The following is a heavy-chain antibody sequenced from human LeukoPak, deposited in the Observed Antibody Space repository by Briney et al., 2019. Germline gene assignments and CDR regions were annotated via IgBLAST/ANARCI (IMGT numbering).Heavy chain of an antibody. CDR2: IYYSGST. J-gene: IGHJ4*02. CDR1: GGSIRSYY. Sequence: PSETLSLTCTVSGGSIRSYYWIWIRQPPGKGLEWIGYIYYSGSTNYNPSLKSRVTISVDTSKNQFSLKLSSVTAADTAVYYCVRSSRWQLAFDYWGQGTLVTASS. D-gene: IGHD6-13*01. CDR3: VRSSRWQLAFDY. V-gene: IGHV4-59*01.